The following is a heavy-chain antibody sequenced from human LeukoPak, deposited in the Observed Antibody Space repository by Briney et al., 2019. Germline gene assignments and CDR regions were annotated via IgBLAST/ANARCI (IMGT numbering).Heavy chain of an antibody. CDR2: ISGSGGST. CDR1: GFTFSSYA. Sequence: GGSLRLSCAASGFTFSSYAMSWVRQAPGKGLEWVSTISGSGGSTYYADSVKGRFTISRDNSKNTLYVQMNNLRAEDTAVYYCAKGLFETDSSGDPYYYYGMDVWGQGTTVTVSS. D-gene: IGHD6-19*01. J-gene: IGHJ6*02. CDR3: AKGLFETDSSGDPYYYYGMDV. V-gene: IGHV3-23*01.